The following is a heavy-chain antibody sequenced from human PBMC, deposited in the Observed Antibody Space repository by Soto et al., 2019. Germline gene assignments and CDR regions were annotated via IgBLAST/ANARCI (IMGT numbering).Heavy chain of an antibody. CDR1: GFTFDDYA. CDR2: ISWNSGSI. CDR3: AKATQTSVAGTVDY. J-gene: IGHJ4*02. D-gene: IGHD6-19*01. V-gene: IGHV3-9*01. Sequence: GGSLRLSCAASGFTFDDYAMHWVRQAPGKGLEWVSGISWNSGSIGYADSVKGRFTISRDNAKNSLYLQMNSLRAEDTALYYCAKATQTSVAGTVDYWGQGTLVTVSS.